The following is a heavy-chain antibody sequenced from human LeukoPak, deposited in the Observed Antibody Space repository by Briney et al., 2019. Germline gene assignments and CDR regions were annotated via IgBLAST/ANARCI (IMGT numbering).Heavy chain of an antibody. D-gene: IGHD3-22*01. CDR2: IDGGGGRT. V-gene: IGHV3-23*01. CDR3: AKDFYDSSGSRYDY. Sequence: GGSLRLSCTASGFAFSSYAMSWVRQAPGVGLEWVSAIDGGGGRTWHADSVRGRFTISRDNSKNALFMQMNSLRAEDTAVYYCAKDFYDSSGSRYDYWGQGTLVTVSS. J-gene: IGHJ4*02. CDR1: GFAFSSYA.